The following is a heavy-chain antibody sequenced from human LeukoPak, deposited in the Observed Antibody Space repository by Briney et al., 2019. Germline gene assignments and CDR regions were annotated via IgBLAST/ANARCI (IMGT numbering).Heavy chain of an antibody. CDR1: GDTFSCYA. V-gene: IGHV1-69*04. D-gene: IGHD3-3*02. J-gene: IGHJ3*01. CDR2: LIPIVDVA. Sequence: AAVKVSCKASGDTFSCYAFDWVRQAPGQGPEWMGRLIPIVDVANYAPKFQDRVTMTADTATSTAYIELTSLRSEDTTVYYCARGGIGLGYWGQGTMVTVSS. CDR3: ARGGIGLGY.